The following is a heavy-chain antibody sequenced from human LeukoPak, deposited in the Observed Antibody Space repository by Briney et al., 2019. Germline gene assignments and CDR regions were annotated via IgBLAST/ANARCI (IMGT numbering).Heavy chain of an antibody. V-gene: IGHV3-21*01. J-gene: IGHJ4*02. CDR2: ISSSSSYI. Sequence: PGGSLRLPCAASGFTFSSYSMNWVRQAPGKGLEWVSSISSSSSYIYYADSVKGRFTISRDNAKNSLYLQMNSLRAEDTAVYYCARGRWHSSGWYTGEFDYWGQGTLVTVSS. CDR3: ARGRWHSSGWYTGEFDY. D-gene: IGHD6-19*01. CDR1: GFTFSSYS.